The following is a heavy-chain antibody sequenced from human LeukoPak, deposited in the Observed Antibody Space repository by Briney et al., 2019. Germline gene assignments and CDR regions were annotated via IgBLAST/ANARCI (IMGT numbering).Heavy chain of an antibody. J-gene: IGHJ4*02. CDR2: ISYDGSNK. Sequence: GRSLRLSCAASGFTFSSYGMHWVRQAPGKGLEWVAVISYDGSNKYYADSVKGRFTISRDNSKNTLYLQMNSLRAEVTAVYYCAKDRWYSSSCPDYWGQGTLVTVSS. CDR3: AKDRWYSSSCPDY. CDR1: GFTFSSYG. V-gene: IGHV3-30*18. D-gene: IGHD6-13*01.